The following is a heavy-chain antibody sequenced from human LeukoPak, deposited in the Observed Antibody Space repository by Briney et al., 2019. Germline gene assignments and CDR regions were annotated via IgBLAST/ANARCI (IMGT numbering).Heavy chain of an antibody. CDR1: GFTFSSYD. CDR3: ARDRGTFLGMDV. CDR2: IGTAGDT. J-gene: IGHJ6*02. Sequence: PGGSLRLSCAASGFTFSSYDMHWVRQATGKGLEWVSAIGTAGDTYYPGSVKGRFTISRENAKNSLYLQMNSLRAGDTAVYYCARDRGTFLGMDVRGQGTTVTVSS. D-gene: IGHD2/OR15-2a*01. V-gene: IGHV3-13*01.